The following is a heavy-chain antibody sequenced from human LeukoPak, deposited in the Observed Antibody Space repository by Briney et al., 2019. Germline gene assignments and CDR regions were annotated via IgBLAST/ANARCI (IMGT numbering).Heavy chain of an antibody. CDR1: GFTFSNYD. D-gene: IGHD6-19*01. CDR3: AREIPDYYNSAWYYEY. V-gene: IGHV3-13*01. J-gene: IGHJ4*02. CDR2: IGAGGDI. Sequence: GGSLRLSCAASGFTFSNYDLHWVRQATGKGLEWVSAIGAGGDIYYADSVKGRFTISRENAKNSLYLQMNSLRAGDTAMYYCAREIPDYYNSAWYYEYWGQGTLVTVSS.